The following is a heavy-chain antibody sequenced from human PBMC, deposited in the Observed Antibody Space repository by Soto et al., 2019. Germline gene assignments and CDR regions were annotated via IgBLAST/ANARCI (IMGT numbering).Heavy chain of an antibody. CDR3: VRDERDSCRGGNCFDFDY. J-gene: IGHJ4*02. CDR1: GYAFTSYG. Sequence: QVHLVQSGAEVKKPGASVKVSCKASGYAFTSYGMSWVLQAPGQGLEWMGWINTYNSDTNSAPRLQGRITMTTDTSTSTAYMELRSLTSDDTAVYYCVRDERDSCRGGNCFDFDYWGQGTLVSVSS. CDR2: INTYNSDT. D-gene: IGHD2-15*01. V-gene: IGHV1-18*04.